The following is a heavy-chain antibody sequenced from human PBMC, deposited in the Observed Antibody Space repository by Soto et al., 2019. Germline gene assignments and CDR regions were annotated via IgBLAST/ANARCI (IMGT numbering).Heavy chain of an antibody. CDR3: ARDYIVGYIAVAGTGSWHGWFDP. CDR1: GYTFTSYY. J-gene: IGHJ5*02. Sequence: ASVKVSCKASGYTFTSYYMHWVRQAPGQGLEWMGIINPSGGSTSYAQKFQGRVTMTRDTSTSTVYMELSSLRSEDTAVYYCARDYIVGYIAVAGTGSWHGWFDPWGQGTLVTVSS. D-gene: IGHD6-19*01. V-gene: IGHV1-46*03. CDR2: INPSGGST.